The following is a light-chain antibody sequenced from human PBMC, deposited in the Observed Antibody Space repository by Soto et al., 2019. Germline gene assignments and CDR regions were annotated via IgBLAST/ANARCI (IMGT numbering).Light chain of an antibody. CDR2: AAS. Sequence: MKLSVSSVSASVGDGVTITCRASQSISSYLNWYQQKPGKAPKLLIYAASSLQSGVPPRFSGSGSGTDFTLTISSLQPEDFATYFCQQANSFPITVGQGTRLET. CDR1: QSISSY. V-gene: IGKV1-12*01. J-gene: IGKJ5*01. CDR3: QQANSFPIT.